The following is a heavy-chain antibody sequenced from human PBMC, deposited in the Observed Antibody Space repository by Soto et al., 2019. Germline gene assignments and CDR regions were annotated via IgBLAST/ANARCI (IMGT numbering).Heavy chain of an antibody. CDR1: GFSFSTFW. J-gene: IGHJ4*02. D-gene: IGHD2-2*01. CDR3: ARGGLEPVDY. V-gene: IGHV3-74*01. CDR2: INPEETTT. Sequence: EVQLVESGGDLVQPGGSLRLSCAASGFSFSTFWMHWVRQAPGKGLVWVSRINPEETTTTYADSVRGRFTISRDTAKNTLYLQMTSLRAGDTAVYYCARGGLEPVDYWGQGALVTVFS.